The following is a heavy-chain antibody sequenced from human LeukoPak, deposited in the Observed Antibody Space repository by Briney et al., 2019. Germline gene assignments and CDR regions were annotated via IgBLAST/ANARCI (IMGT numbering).Heavy chain of an antibody. V-gene: IGHV4-39*07. Sequence: SETLSLTCTVSGGSISSSSYFWGWIRQPPGKGLEWIGYIYHSGSTYYNPSLKSRVTISVDRSKNQFSLKLSSVTAADTAVYYCARDRGQLTFDYWGQGTLVTVSS. J-gene: IGHJ4*02. CDR2: IYHSGST. D-gene: IGHD6-6*01. CDR1: GGSISSSSYF. CDR3: ARDRGQLTFDY.